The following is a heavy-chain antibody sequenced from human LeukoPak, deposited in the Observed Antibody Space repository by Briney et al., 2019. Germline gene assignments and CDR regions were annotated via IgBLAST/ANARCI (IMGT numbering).Heavy chain of an antibody. CDR1: GFTFSSYG. CDR3: AKSPRYSSSPGLLIDY. V-gene: IGHV3-30*18. Sequence: PGGSLRLSCAASGFTFSSYGMHWVRQAPGEGLEWVAVISYDGSNKYYADSVKGRFTISRDNSKNTLYLQMNSLRAEDTAVYYCAKSPRYSSSPGLLIDYWGQGTLVTVSS. CDR2: ISYDGSNK. J-gene: IGHJ4*02. D-gene: IGHD6-13*01.